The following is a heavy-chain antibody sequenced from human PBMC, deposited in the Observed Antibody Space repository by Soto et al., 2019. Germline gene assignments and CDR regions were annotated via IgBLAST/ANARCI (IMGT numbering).Heavy chain of an antibody. CDR3: ARDLDGSYFGSDRYYYGIDV. J-gene: IGHJ6*02. CDR2: IYYSGST. CDR1: GGSVSSGSYY. Sequence: QVQLQESGPGLVKPSETLSLTCTVSGGSVSSGSYYWSWIRQPPGKGLEWIGYIYYSGSTNDNPSLKSRVTISVDTTKNQFAPKRSSVTAADTAVYYWARDLDGSYFGSDRYYYGIDVWGQGTTVTVS. V-gene: IGHV4-61*01. D-gene: IGHD1-26*01.